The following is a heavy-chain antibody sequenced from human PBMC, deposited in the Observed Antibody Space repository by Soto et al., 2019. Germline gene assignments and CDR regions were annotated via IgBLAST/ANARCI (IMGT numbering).Heavy chain of an antibody. CDR2: ISYDGSNK. CDR3: AKDGVLRFLEWLYYYYYMDV. Sequence: QVELVESGGGVVQPGRSLRLSCAASGFTFSSYGMHWVRQAPGKGLEWVAVISYDGSNKYYADSVKGRFTISRDKSKNTLYLQMSSLRTEDTAVYYCAKDGVLRFLEWLYYYYYMDVWGKGTTVTVSS. D-gene: IGHD3-3*01. J-gene: IGHJ6*03. V-gene: IGHV3-30*18. CDR1: GFTFSSYG.